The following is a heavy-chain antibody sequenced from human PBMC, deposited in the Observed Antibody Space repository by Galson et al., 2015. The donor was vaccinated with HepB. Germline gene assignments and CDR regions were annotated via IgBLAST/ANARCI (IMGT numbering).Heavy chain of an antibody. V-gene: IGHV3-33*01. Sequence: SLRLSCAASGFTFSRYAMHWVRQAPGKGLECVALRDSVKGRFTISRDYSKSTLYLQMNSPRDEDTAIYYCARSPAAAAFFDFWGQGTLLTVSS. CDR1: GFTFSRYA. CDR2: R. D-gene: IGHD6-13*01. J-gene: IGHJ4*02. CDR3: ARSPAAAAFFDF.